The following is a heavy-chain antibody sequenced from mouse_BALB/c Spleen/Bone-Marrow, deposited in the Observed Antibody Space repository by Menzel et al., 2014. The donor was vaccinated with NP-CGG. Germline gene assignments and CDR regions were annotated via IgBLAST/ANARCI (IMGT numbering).Heavy chain of an antibody. D-gene: IGHD1-2*01. Sequence: LVESGVELVKPGASVKLSCKASGNTFXSYDINWVRQRPEQGLEWIGWIFPGDSTTKYNEKFKGKATLSTDKSSSTVHMQLSRLTSEDSAVYFCVRSRLRDWYFDVWGAGTTVTISS. J-gene: IGHJ1*01. CDR2: IFPGDSTT. CDR1: GNTFXSYD. CDR3: VRSRLRDWYFDV. V-gene: IGHV1S56*01.